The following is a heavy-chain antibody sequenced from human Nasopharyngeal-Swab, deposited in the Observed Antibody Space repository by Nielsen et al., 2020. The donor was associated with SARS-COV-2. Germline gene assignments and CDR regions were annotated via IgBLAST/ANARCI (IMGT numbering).Heavy chain of an antibody. CDR2: IWYDGSNK. V-gene: IGHV3-33*08. D-gene: IGHD6-13*01. CDR1: GFTFSSYW. Sequence: GESLKISCAASGFTFSSYWMSWVRQAPGKGLEWVAVIWYDGSNKYYADSVKGRFTISRDNSKNTLYLQMNSLRAEDTAVYYCARDLGIGSDIDYWGQGTLVTVSS. J-gene: IGHJ4*02. CDR3: ARDLGIGSDIDY.